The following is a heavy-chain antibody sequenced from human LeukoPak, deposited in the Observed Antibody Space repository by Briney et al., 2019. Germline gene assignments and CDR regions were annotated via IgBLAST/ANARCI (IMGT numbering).Heavy chain of an antibody. CDR3: ARLSGTSGRYYFDS. CDR1: GFTFSSYA. Sequence: PGGSLRLSCAASGFTFSSYAMSWVRQAPGKGLEWVSAISGSGGSTYYADSVKGRFTISRDNAKNSLSLQMSSLRAEDTAVYYCARLSGTSGRYYFDSWGQRTLVTVSS. CDR2: ISGSGGST. J-gene: IGHJ4*02. V-gene: IGHV3-23*01. D-gene: IGHD1-26*01.